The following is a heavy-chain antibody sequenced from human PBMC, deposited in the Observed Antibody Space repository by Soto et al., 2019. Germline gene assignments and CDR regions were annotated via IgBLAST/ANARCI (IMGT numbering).Heavy chain of an antibody. D-gene: IGHD2-2*01. V-gene: IGHV3-23*01. CDR3: AKGGDVVVPAARYYYYYMDV. J-gene: IGHJ6*03. CDR1: GFTFSSYA. Sequence: GGSLRLSCAASGFTFSSYAMSWVRQAPGKGLEWVSAISGSGGSTYYADSVKGRFTISRDNSKNTLYLQMNSLRAEDTAVYYCAKGGDVVVPAARYYYYYMDVWGKGTTVTVSS. CDR2: ISGSGGST.